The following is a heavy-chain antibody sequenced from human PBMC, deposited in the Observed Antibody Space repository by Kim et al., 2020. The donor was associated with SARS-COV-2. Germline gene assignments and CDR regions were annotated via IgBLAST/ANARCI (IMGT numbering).Heavy chain of an antibody. Sequence: ASVKVSCKASGYTFTSYGISWVRQAPGQGLEWMGWISVNNGNTNYVQKLQGRVSMTTDTSTNTAYMELRSLRPDDTAIYYCARGEFYNYYYALDVWGQGTTVTVSS. CDR1: GYTFTSYG. J-gene: IGHJ6*02. V-gene: IGHV1-18*04. CDR2: ISVNNGNT. CDR3: ARGEFYNYYYALDV.